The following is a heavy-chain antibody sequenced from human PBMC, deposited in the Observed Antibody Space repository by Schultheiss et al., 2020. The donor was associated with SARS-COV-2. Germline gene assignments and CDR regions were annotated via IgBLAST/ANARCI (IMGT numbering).Heavy chain of an antibody. V-gene: IGHV3-74*01. CDR3: AKELTTDAFDI. Sequence: GESLKISCAASGFTFSMYWMHWVRQAPGKGLVWVSRINSDGSSTTYADSVKGRFTTSRDNAKNTVYLQMNSLRPEDTGVYYCAKELTTDAFDIWGQGTMVTVSS. D-gene: IGHD1-1*01. J-gene: IGHJ3*02. CDR2: INSDGSST. CDR1: GFTFSMYW.